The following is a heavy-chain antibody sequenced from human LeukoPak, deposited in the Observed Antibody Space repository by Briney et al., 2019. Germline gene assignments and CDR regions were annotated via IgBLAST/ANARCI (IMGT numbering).Heavy chain of an antibody. CDR1: GFTFSRYG. D-gene: IGHD4-23*01. Sequence: GGSLRLSCEASGFTFSRYGMSWVRQAPGKGLEWVSGISWNSGSIGYADSVKGRFTISRDNAKNSLYLQMNSLRAEDTALYYCAKDMDGGFDYWGQGTLVTVSS. CDR3: AKDMDGGFDY. V-gene: IGHV3-9*01. J-gene: IGHJ4*02. CDR2: ISWNSGSI.